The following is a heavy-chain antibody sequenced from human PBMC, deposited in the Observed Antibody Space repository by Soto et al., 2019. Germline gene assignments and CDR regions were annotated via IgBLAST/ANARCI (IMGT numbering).Heavy chain of an antibody. Sequence: GSLRLSCAASGFTFSSYSMNWVRQAPGKGLEWVSYISSSSSTIYYADSVKGRFTISRDNAKNSLYLQMNSLRDEDTAVYYCARDPRLHYHFWSGYYNGPPYGMDVWGQGTTVTVSS. D-gene: IGHD3-3*01. CDR1: GFTFSSYS. CDR3: ARDPRLHYHFWSGYYNGPPYGMDV. CDR2: ISSSSSTI. J-gene: IGHJ6*02. V-gene: IGHV3-48*02.